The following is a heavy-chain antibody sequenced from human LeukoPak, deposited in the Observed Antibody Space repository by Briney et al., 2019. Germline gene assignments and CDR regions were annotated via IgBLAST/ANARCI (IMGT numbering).Heavy chain of an antibody. CDR3: ARQGYGRSSFFDH. D-gene: IGHD6-6*01. Sequence: SETLSLTCTVSGDSVSTNLYYWGWIRQPPGKGLKGIGNLFHSGTTYYNPSLKSRVSISVDTSKNQFSLKLNSVTAADTAVYYCARQGYGRSSFFDHWGQGTLVTVSS. CDR1: GDSVSTNLYY. J-gene: IGHJ4*02. V-gene: IGHV4-39*01. CDR2: LFHSGTT.